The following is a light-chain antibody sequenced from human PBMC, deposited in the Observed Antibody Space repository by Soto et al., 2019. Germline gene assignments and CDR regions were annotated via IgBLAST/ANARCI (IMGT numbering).Light chain of an antibody. V-gene: IGKV3-15*01. Sequence: ETVMTQSPGTLSVSLGERATLSCRASQSVSIHLAWYQQKPGQAPRLLIYDTSTRATGIPARFSGSGSGTEFTLTISSLQSEDFAVYYCQQYSNWPITFGQGTRLEIK. CDR2: DTS. J-gene: IGKJ5*01. CDR1: QSVSIH. CDR3: QQYSNWPIT.